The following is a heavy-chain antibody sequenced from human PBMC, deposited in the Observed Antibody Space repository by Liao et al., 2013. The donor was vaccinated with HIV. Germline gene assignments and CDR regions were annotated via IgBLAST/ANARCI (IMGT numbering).Heavy chain of an antibody. CDR2: IYTSGST. D-gene: IGHD2-21*01. Sequence: QVQLQESGPGLVKPSETLSLTCTVSGGSISSYYWSWIRQPAGKGLEWIGRIYTSGSTNYNPSLKSRVTMSVDTSKNQFSLKLSSVTAADTAVYYCARGRHIVVVIGRGRWFDPWGQGTLVTVSS. V-gene: IGHV4-4*07. CDR3: ARGRHIVVVIGRGRWFDP. J-gene: IGHJ5*02. CDR1: GGSISSYY.